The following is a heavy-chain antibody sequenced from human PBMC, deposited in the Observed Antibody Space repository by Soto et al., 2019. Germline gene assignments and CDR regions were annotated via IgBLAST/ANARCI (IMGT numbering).Heavy chain of an antibody. J-gene: IGHJ6*02. Sequence: QITLKESGPTLVKPTQTLTLTCTFSGFSLSTSGVGVGWIRQPPGKALEWLALIYWNDDKRYSPSLKSRLTIPKDTSKNQVVLTMTNMDPVDTATYYCAHRGPSSLYYYYSMDVWGQGTTVTVSS. CDR1: GFSLSTSGVG. V-gene: IGHV2-5*01. CDR3: AHRGPSSLYYYYSMDV. CDR2: IYWNDDK.